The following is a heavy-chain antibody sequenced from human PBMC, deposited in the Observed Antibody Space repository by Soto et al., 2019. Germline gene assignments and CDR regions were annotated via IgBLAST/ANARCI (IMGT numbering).Heavy chain of an antibody. CDR3: ARSDYYYYGMDV. V-gene: IGHV5-10-1*01. Sequence: PGESLKISCKGSGYSFTSYWISWVRQMPGKGLEWMGRIDPSDSYTNYSPSFQAHVTISADKSISTAYLQWSSLKASDTAMYYCARSDYYYYGMDVWGQGTTVTVSS. J-gene: IGHJ6*02. CDR2: IDPSDSYT. CDR1: GYSFTSYW.